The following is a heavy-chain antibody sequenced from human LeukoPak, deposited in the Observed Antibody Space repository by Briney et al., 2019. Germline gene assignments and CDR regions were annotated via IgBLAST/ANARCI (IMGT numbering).Heavy chain of an antibody. CDR1: GFSLSTSGVG. Sequence: SGPTLVKPTQTLTLTCTFSGFSLSTSGVGVGWIRQPPGKGLEWIGEINHNGGINYNPSLKSRVTLSLDTSMNHVSLRLTSVTAAYTGVYYCARGFLAHFYGSSSHDYWGQGTLVSVSS. V-gene: IGHV4-28*02. CDR2: INHNGGI. CDR3: ARGFLAHFYGSSSHDY. D-gene: IGHD3-10*01. J-gene: IGHJ4*02.